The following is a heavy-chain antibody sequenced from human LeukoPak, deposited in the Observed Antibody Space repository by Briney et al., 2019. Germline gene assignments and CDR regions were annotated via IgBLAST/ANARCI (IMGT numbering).Heavy chain of an antibody. CDR1: GYSFISYW. D-gene: IGHD4-23*01. CDR3: ARLDYAGNPFDN. Sequence: TGESLKISCKVSGYSFISYWIGWVRQMPDKVLESLGMIYPGDSDTRYSPCFQGLVTLSVDKSIPTAYLQWSSLKASDTAIYYCARLDYAGNPFDNWGPGTLVTVSS. V-gene: IGHV5-51*01. CDR2: IYPGDSDT. J-gene: IGHJ4*02.